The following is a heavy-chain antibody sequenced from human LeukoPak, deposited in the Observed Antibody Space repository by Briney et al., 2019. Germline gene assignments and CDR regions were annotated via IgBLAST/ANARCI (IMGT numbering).Heavy chain of an antibody. D-gene: IGHD4-23*01. CDR3: ARDETDYGGNLEGAFDI. J-gene: IGHJ3*02. V-gene: IGHV1-69*05. Sequence: VASVKVSCKASGGTFSSYAISWVRQAPGQGLEWMGGIIPIFGTANYAQKFQGRVTITTDESTSTAYMELSSLRSEDTAVYYCARDETDYGGNLEGAFDIWGQGTMVTVSS. CDR2: IIPIFGTA. CDR1: GGTFSSYA.